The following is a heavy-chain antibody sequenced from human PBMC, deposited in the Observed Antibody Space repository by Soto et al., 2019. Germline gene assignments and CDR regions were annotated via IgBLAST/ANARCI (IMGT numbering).Heavy chain of an antibody. Sequence: EVLLVESGGGLVQPGGSLRLSCTTSGFTFSTYDMHWVRQVTGKGPEWVSGIVVAGDTYFPDSVKGRFTISRENAKNSLYLQMDSLRVEDTAVYYCARRGIDTMSGFDALDVWGLGTKVTVSS. CDR1: GFTFSTYD. J-gene: IGHJ3*01. V-gene: IGHV3-13*01. D-gene: IGHD6-25*01. CDR3: ARRGIDTMSGFDALDV. CDR2: IVVAGDT.